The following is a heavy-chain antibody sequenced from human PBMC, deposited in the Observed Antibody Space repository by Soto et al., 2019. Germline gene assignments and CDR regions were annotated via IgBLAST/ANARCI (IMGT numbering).Heavy chain of an antibody. CDR3: ARTAAAGKYYYGVDV. J-gene: IGHJ6*02. CDR1: GYKFTSYW. V-gene: IGHV5-10-1*01. CDR2: IDPSDSYT. Sequence: LGESLKISCKGSGYKFTSYWINWVRQMPGKGLEWMGRIDPSDSYTNYSPSFQGHVTISADKSISTAYLQWSSLKASDTAMYYCARTAAAGKYYYGVDVWGQGTTVTVSS. D-gene: IGHD6-13*01.